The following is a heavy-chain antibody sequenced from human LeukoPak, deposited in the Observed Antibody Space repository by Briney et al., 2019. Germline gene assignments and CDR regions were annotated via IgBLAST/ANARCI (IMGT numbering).Heavy chain of an antibody. CDR2: ISGGGGDI. CDR1: GFTFSSYA. Sequence: GGSLRLSCAASGFTFSSYAVSWVRQASGKGLEWVSSISGGGGDIFYADSVRGRFSISRDNSKNRVFLQLNSLRAEDTAMYYCARWFGEPPNFDYWGQGTLVTVSS. V-gene: IGHV3-23*01. J-gene: IGHJ4*02. D-gene: IGHD3-10*01. CDR3: ARWFGEPPNFDY.